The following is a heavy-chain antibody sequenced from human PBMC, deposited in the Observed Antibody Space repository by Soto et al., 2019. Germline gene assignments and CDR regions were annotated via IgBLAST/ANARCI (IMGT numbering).Heavy chain of an antibody. CDR1: GYTFATYA. V-gene: IGHV1-3*01. CDR3: ARILSSGYSAPAWFDP. Sequence: QVQLVQSGAEVKKPGASVKISCKASGYTFATYAIHWVRQAPGQRLEWMGWINAGNGDTGHSQKFPGRTTITTATSATTAYMELSSLRSPDTAVYYCARILSSGYSAPAWFDPWGQGSLVTVSS. CDR2: INAGNGDT. D-gene: IGHD5-12*01. J-gene: IGHJ5*02.